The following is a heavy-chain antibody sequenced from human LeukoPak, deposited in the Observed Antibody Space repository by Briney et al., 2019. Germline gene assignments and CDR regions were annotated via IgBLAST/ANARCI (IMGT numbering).Heavy chain of an antibody. J-gene: IGHJ4*02. Sequence: ASVKVSCKASGYTFTGCYMHWVRQAPGQGREWMGWINPNSGGTNYAQKFQGRVTMTRDTSISTAYMELSRLRSDDTAVYYCARDRALSGYHYWGQGTLVTVSS. CDR3: ARDRALSGYHY. CDR2: INPNSGGT. CDR1: GYTFTGCY. V-gene: IGHV1-2*02. D-gene: IGHD3-9*01.